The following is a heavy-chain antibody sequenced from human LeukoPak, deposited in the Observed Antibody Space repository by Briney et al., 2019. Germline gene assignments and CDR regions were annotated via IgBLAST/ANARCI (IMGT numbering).Heavy chain of an antibody. CDR3: AKDCAVTIFGVVIIPDAFDI. D-gene: IGHD3-3*01. V-gene: IGHV3-23*01. Sequence: SGGSLRLSCAASGFTFSSYWMSWVRQAPGKGLEWVSAISGSGGSTYYADSVKGRFTISRDNSKNTLYLQMNSLRAEDTAVYYCAKDCAVTIFGVVIIPDAFDIWGQGTMVTVSS. CDR2: ISGSGGST. CDR1: GFTFSSYW. J-gene: IGHJ3*02.